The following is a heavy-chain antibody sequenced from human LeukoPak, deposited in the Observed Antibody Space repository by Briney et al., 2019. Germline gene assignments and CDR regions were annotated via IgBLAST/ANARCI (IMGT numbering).Heavy chain of an antibody. V-gene: IGHV3-9*01. CDR1: GFTFDDYA. Sequence: GGSLRLTCAASGFTFDDYAMHWVRQAPGKGLEWVSGISWNSGSIGYADSVKGRSTISRDNAKNSLYLQMNSLRAEDTALYYCAKGDGHNPPYYFDYWGQGTLVSVSS. CDR3: AKGDGHNPPYYFDY. CDR2: ISWNSGSI. D-gene: IGHD5-24*01. J-gene: IGHJ4*02.